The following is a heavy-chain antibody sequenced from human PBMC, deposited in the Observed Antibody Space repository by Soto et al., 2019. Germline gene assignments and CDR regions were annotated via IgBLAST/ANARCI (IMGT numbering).Heavy chain of an antibody. D-gene: IGHD1-26*01. CDR3: AKGGVGATYAFDI. CDR1: GFTFSSYG. CDR2: ISYDGSNK. J-gene: IGHJ3*02. V-gene: IGHV3-30*18. Sequence: GGSLRLSCAASGFTFSSYGMHWVRQAPGEGLEWVAVISYDGSNKYYADSVKGRFTISRDNSKNTLYLQMNSLRAEDTAVYYCAKGGVGATYAFDIWGQGTMVTVPS.